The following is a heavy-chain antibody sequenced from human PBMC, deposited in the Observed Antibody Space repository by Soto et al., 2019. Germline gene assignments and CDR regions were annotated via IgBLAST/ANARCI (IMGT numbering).Heavy chain of an antibody. Sequence: QITLKESGPTLVKPTQTLTLTCTFSGFSLSTSGGGVGWIRQPPGKALEWLALIYWNDDKRYSPSLKSRLTITKDTSKNQVVLTMTNMDPVDTATYYCARHFGYSSGWYGGAWGQGTLVTVSS. CDR2: IYWNDDK. J-gene: IGHJ4*02. CDR3: ARHFGYSSGWYGGA. V-gene: IGHV2-5*01. CDR1: GFSLSTSGGG. D-gene: IGHD6-19*01.